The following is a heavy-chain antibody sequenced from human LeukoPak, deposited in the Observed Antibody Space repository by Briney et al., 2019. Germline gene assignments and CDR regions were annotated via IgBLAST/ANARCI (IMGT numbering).Heavy chain of an antibody. CDR3: ARVPDEGDS. CDR2: ISSGATTI. CDR1: GFTFSNYE. J-gene: IGHJ4*02. V-gene: IGHV3-48*03. Sequence: PGGSLRLSCAASGFTFSNYEMNWVRQAPGKGLEWASYISSGATTIYYAGSVKGRFTISRDNAKNSLYLQMNSLRVEDTAVYYCARVPDEGDSWGQGTLVTVSS.